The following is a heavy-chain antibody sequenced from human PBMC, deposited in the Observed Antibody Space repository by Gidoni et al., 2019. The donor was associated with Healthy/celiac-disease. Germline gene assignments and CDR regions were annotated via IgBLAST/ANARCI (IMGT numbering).Heavy chain of an antibody. J-gene: IGHJ6*02. V-gene: IGHV4-39*01. Sequence: GLEWIGSIYYSGSTYYNPSLKSRVTISVDTSKNQFSLKLSSVTAADTAVYYCARHFYPTLGYCSSTSCPDYYGMDVWGQGTTVTVSS. CDR3: ARHFYPTLGYCSSTSCPDYYGMDV. CDR2: IYYSGST. D-gene: IGHD2-2*01.